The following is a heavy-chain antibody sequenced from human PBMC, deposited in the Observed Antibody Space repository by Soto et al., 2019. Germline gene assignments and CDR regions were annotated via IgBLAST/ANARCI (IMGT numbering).Heavy chain of an antibody. CDR2: IIPFLNIS. Sequence: QVQLVQSGADVKKPGSSVKVSCKTFGGTFSTYTINWVRQAPGQGLVWMGSIIPFLNISNYARSFLGRLTIAADESTVTAVMPLENLSPEDTVIYVCATLGAQSDHGGQGSLFTVSS. D-gene: IGHD3-16*01. CDR3: ATLGAQSDH. V-gene: IGHV1-69*09. CDR1: GGTFSTYT. J-gene: IGHJ5*02.